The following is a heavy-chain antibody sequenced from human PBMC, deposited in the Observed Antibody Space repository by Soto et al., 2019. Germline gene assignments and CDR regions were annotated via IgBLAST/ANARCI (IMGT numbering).Heavy chain of an antibody. D-gene: IGHD6-13*01. CDR1: GGTFSSYA. CDR2: IIPIFGTA. Sequence: ASVKVSCKASGGTFSSYAISWVRQAPGQGLEWMGGIIPIFGTANYAQKKQGRVTITADESTSTAYMELSRLRSEDTAVFYCAISRAAGRGSYYYGMDVWGQGTTVTVSS. CDR3: AISRAAGRGSYYYGMDV. J-gene: IGHJ6*02. V-gene: IGHV1-69*13.